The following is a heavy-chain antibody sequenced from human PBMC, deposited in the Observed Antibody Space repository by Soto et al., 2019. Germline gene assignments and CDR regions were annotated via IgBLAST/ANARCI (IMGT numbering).Heavy chain of an antibody. CDR3: ARETYYYDSSGYYP. D-gene: IGHD3-22*01. J-gene: IGHJ5*02. CDR2: ISYDGSNK. CDR1: GFTFSSYA. V-gene: IGHV3-30-3*01. Sequence: QVQLVESGGGVVQPGRSLRLSCAASGFTFSSYAMHWVRQAPGKGLEWVAVISYDGSNKYYADSVKGRFTISRDNSKNTLYLQMNSLRAEDTAVYYCARETYYYDSSGYYPWGQGTLVTVSS.